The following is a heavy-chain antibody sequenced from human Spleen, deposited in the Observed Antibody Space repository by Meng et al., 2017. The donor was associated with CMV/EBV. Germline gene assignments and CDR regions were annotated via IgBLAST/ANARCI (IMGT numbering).Heavy chain of an antibody. J-gene: IGHJ5*02. CDR2: IYYSGNT. CDR3: ARAEYYNWFDP. CDR1: GGSMSSGDYF. Sequence: HVRVQESGPGLGKPSQTLSLTCTVSGGSMSSGDYFWNWIRQPPGKGLEWIGYIYYSGNTYYNPSLKSRVTISIDTSKNQFSLKLSSVTAADTAVYYCARAEYYNWFDPWGQGTLVTASS. V-gene: IGHV4-30-4*01. D-gene: IGHD1-14*01.